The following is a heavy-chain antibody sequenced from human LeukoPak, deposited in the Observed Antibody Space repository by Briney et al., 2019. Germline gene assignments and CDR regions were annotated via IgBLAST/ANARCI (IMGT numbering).Heavy chain of an antibody. J-gene: IGHJ4*02. CDR2: ISGSGGST. Sequence: PGGSLRLSCAASGFTLSSYAMSWVRQAPGKGLEWVSAISGSGGSTYYADSVKGRFTISRDNSKNTLYLQMNSLRAEDTAVYYCAIGIAARSKTFDYWGQGTLVTVSS. CDR1: GFTLSSYA. V-gene: IGHV3-23*01. D-gene: IGHD6-6*01. CDR3: AIGIAARSKTFDY.